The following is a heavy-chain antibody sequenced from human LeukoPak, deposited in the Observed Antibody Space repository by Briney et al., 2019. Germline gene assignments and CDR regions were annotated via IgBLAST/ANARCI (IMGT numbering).Heavy chain of an antibody. CDR2: ISGSGDST. D-gene: IGHD6-13*01. V-gene: IGHV3-23*01. J-gene: IGHJ4*02. Sequence: GGPLRLSCEASGFTFSSYAMSWVRRAPGKGLEWVSAISGSGDSTYYGDSVKGRFTISRDNSKNTPYLQMNSLRAEDTAVYYCAKTRPLDSSSWSHGDYWGQGTLVTVSS. CDR1: GFTFSSYA. CDR3: AKTRPLDSSSWSHGDY.